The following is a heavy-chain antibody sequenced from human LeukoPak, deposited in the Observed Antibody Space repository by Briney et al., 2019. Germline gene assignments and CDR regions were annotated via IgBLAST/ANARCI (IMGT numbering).Heavy chain of an antibody. CDR3: AKLAYTGSYSLPF. D-gene: IGHD1-26*01. J-gene: IGHJ3*01. V-gene: IGHV3-74*01. CDR1: GFTFSSYW. CDR2: INTDGSSS. Sequence: PGGSLRLSCADSGFTFSSYWMHWVRQAPGKGLMWVSRINTDGSSSNYAGSVKGRFTISRDNAKNTLYLQMNSLRAEDTAVYYCAKLAYTGSYSLPFWGQGTMVTVSS.